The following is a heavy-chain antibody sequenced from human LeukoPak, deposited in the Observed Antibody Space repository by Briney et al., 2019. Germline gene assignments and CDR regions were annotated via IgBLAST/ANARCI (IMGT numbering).Heavy chain of an antibody. CDR2: INHSGST. D-gene: IGHD3-10*01. V-gene: IGHV4-34*01. CDR1: GGSFSGYY. Sequence: SETLSLTCAVYGGSFSGYYWSWIRQPPGKGLEWIGEINHSGSTNYNPSLMSRVTISVDTSKNQFSLKLSSVTAADTAVYYCARGRGSGSPKYYYYYGMDVWGQGTTVTVSS. J-gene: IGHJ6*02. CDR3: ARGRGSGSPKYYYYYGMDV.